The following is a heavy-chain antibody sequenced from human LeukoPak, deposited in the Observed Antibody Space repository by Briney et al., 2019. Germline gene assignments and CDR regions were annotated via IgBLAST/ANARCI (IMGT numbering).Heavy chain of an antibody. CDR1: GYTFTGYY. CDR3: ARLVGASFKSAPLDY. CDR2: INPNSGGT. Sequence: ASVKVSCKASGYTFTGYYIHWVRQAPGQGLEWMGWINPNSGGTNYAQKFQGRVTMTRDTSISTAYMELSSLRSNDTAVFYCARLVGASFKSAPLDYWGQGTLVTVSS. D-gene: IGHD1-26*01. J-gene: IGHJ4*02. V-gene: IGHV1-2*02.